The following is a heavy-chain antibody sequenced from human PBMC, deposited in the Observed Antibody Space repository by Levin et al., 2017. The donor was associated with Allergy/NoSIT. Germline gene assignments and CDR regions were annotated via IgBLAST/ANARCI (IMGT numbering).Heavy chain of an antibody. CDR3: AIHSSWSPYYYYYGMDV. Sequence: SCTVSGGSISGFYWSWIRQPAGKGLEWIGRIYSSGSTNYNPSLRSRVTMSVDTSKSQFSLRVNSVTAADTAVYYCAIHSSWSPYYYYYGMDVWGQGTTVTVSS. V-gene: IGHV4-4*07. J-gene: IGHJ6*02. CDR2: IYSSGST. D-gene: IGHD6-13*01. CDR1: GGSISGFY.